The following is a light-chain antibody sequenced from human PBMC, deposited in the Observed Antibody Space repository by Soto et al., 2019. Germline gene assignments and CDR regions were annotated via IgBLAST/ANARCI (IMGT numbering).Light chain of an antibody. CDR2: EVS. CDR1: SSDVGGYNY. J-gene: IGLJ2*01. Sequence: QSVLTQPASVSGSPGQSITISCTGTSSDVGGYNYVSWYQQNPGKAPKLMIYEVSNRPSGVSNRFSGSKSGNTASLTISGLQAEDEADYYCSSYRSSSTPVVFGGGTKVTVL. CDR3: SSYRSSSTPVV. V-gene: IGLV2-14*01.